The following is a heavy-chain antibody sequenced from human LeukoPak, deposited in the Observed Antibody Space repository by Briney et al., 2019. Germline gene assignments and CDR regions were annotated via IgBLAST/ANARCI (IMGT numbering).Heavy chain of an antibody. D-gene: IGHD2-15*01. J-gene: IGHJ5*02. Sequence: GGSLRLSCAASGFTFSSSGMHWVRQAPGKGLEWVAVILNKGTNKYYADSVKGRFTISRDNSKNTLYLQMNSLRVEDTAVYYCARAGGYCSGGSCYRGYSWFDPWGQGTLVTVSS. V-gene: IGHV3-33*01. CDR1: GFTFSSSG. CDR2: ILNKGTNK. CDR3: ARAGGYCSGGSCYRGYSWFDP.